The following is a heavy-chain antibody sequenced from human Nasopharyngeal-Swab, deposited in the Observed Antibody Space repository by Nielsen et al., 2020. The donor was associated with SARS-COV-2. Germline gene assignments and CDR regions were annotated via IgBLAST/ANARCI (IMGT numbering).Heavy chain of an antibody. Sequence: SETLSLTCTVSGGSISSYYWSWIRQPPGKGLEWIGYIYYSGSTNYNPSPKSRVTISVDTSKNQFSLKLSSVTAADTAVYYCARDKGDGYNSFDYWGQGTLVTVSS. V-gene: IGHV4-59*01. J-gene: IGHJ4*02. CDR2: IYYSGST. CDR1: GGSISSYY. CDR3: ARDKGDGYNSFDY. D-gene: IGHD5-24*01.